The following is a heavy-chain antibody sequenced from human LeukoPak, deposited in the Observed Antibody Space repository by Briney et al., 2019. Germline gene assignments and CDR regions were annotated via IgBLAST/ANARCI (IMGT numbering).Heavy chain of an antibody. D-gene: IGHD3-10*01. V-gene: IGHV1-18*01. CDR2: ISAYNGNT. J-gene: IGHJ4*02. Sequence: ASVRVSCKASGYTFTSYGISWVRQAPGQGLEWMGWISAYNGNTNYAQKLQGRVTMTTDTSTSTAYMELSSLRSDDTAVYYCARDLGDTYGSVGDFDYWGQGTLVTVSS. CDR3: ARDLGDTYGSVGDFDY. CDR1: GYTFTSYG.